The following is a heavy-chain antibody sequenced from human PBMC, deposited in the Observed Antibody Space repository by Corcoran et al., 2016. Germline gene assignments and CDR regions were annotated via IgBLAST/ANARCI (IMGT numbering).Heavy chain of an antibody. D-gene: IGHD1-1*01. CDR1: GYSFTKYW. J-gene: IGHJ2*01. Sequence: EVQLVQSGAEVKKPGESLKISCKGSGYSFTKYWIGWVRQMPGKGLEWMGIVYPGDSDTKYSPSFQGQVTISADKSIGTAYLQWSSLKASDTAMYYCARHSSYNWGDNREVHWHFDLWGRGTLVTVSS. CDR3: ARHSSYNWGDNREVHWHFDL. V-gene: IGHV5-51*01. CDR2: VYPGDSDT.